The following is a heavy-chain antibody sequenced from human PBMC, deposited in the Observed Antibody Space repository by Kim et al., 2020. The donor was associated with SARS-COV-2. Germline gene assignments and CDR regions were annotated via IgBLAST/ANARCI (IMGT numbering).Heavy chain of an antibody. CDR3: ASLRRDVLGYFDY. Sequence: ASVKVSCKASGYTFSSYAISWVRQAPGQRLEWMGWINAVIGKANYAQKFQGRVTITRDTSTSTAYMELSSLRSEDTAVYYCASLRRDVLGYFDYWGQGTLVTVSS. V-gene: IGHV1-3*01. J-gene: IGHJ4*02. D-gene: IGHD3-16*01. CDR1: GYTFSSYA. CDR2: INAVIGKA.